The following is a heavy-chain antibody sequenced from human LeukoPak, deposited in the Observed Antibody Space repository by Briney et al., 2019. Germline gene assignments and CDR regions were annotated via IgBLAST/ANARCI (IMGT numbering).Heavy chain of an antibody. CDR1: GGSFSGYY. CDR2: INHSGST. J-gene: IGHJ4*02. CDR3: ARAKARGRTFDY. V-gene: IGHV4-34*01. D-gene: IGHD2-15*01. Sequence: SETLSLTCAVYGGSFSGYYWSWIRQPPGRGLEWIGEINHSGSTNYNPSLKSRVTISVDTSKNQFSLKLSSVTAADTAVYYCARAKARGRTFDYWGQGTLVTVSS.